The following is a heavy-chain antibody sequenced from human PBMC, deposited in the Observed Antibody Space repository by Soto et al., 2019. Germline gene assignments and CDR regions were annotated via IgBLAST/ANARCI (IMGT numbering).Heavy chain of an antibody. CDR1: GYTFTSYC. CDR3: AKESRAGNYYYGLDV. V-gene: IGHV1-18*01. Sequence: ASVNVSCKAAGYTFTSYCISWVRQAPGQWLEWMGWISAYNGNTNYAQKLQGRVNMTTDTSTSTAYMELRSLRSDDTAVYYCAKESRAGNYYYGLDVCCQGPPVTVSS. CDR2: ISAYNGNT. J-gene: IGHJ6*02. D-gene: IGHD6-13*01.